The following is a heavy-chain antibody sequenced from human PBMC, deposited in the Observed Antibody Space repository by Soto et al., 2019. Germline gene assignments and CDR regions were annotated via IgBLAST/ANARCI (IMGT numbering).Heavy chain of an antibody. CDR2: IWYDGSNK. CDR1: GFTFSSYG. J-gene: IGHJ4*02. CDR3: ARDYLVVPHRVIDY. D-gene: IGHD2-2*01. V-gene: IGHV3-33*01. Sequence: QVQLVESGGGVVQPGRSLRLSCAASGFTFSSYGMHWVRQAPGKGLEWVAVIWYDGSNKYYADSVKGRFTISRDNSKNTLYLQMNHRRAEDTAWYYFARDYLVVPHRVIDYWGQGTLFTVSS.